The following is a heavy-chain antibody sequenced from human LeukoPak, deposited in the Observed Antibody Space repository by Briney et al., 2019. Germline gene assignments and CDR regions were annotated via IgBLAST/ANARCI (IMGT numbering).Heavy chain of an antibody. V-gene: IGHV3-23*01. D-gene: IGHD3-10*01. CDR2: ISGSGGST. CDR1: GFSVSSNY. CDR3: ARGSPFTMVRGVIETDY. J-gene: IGHJ4*02. Sequence: GGSLRLSCAASGFSVSSNYMSWVRQAPGKGLEWVSAISGSGGSTYYADSVKGRFTISRDNAKNSLYLQMNSLRAEDTAVYYCARGSPFTMVRGVIETDYWGQGTLVTVSS.